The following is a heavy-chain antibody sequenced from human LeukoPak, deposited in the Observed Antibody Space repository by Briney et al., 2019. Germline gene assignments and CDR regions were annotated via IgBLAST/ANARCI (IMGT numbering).Heavy chain of an antibody. CDR3: ARLRGRLSPFDH. V-gene: IGHV4-59*08. CDR1: GGSISSYY. CDR2: IYYSGST. Sequence: SETLSLTCTVSGGSISSYYWSWIRQPPGKELEWIGFIYYSGSTTKNPSLKSRVTMSADTSKNQFSLNLRSVTAADTAVYYCARLRGRLSPFDHWGQGTLVTVSS. D-gene: IGHD4/OR15-4a*01. J-gene: IGHJ4*02.